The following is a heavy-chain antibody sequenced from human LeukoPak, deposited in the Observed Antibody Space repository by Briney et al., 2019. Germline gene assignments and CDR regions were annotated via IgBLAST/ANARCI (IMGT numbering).Heavy chain of an antibody. CDR2: ISWNSGSI. Sequence: GGSLRLSGAASGFTFDDYAMHWVRQAPGKGLEWVSGISWNSGSIGYADSVKGRFTIFRDNAKNSLYLQMNSLRAEDTALYYCAKDSLYDSSGYYYESDYWGQGTLVTVSS. V-gene: IGHV3-9*01. CDR3: AKDSLYDSSGYYYESDY. D-gene: IGHD3-22*01. J-gene: IGHJ4*02. CDR1: GFTFDDYA.